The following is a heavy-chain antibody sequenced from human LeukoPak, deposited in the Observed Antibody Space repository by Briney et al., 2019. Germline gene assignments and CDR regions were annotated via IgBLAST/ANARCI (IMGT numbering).Heavy chain of an antibody. D-gene: IGHD3-22*01. CDR2: ISSSGSTI. CDR3: AYGNYYDSSGSLFDY. J-gene: IGHJ4*02. V-gene: IGHV3-11*04. CDR1: GFTFSDYY. Sequence: PGGSLRLSCAASGFTFSDYYMSWIRQAPGKGLEWVSYISSSGSTIYYADSVKGRFTISRDNAKNSLYLQMNSLRAEDTAVYYCAYGNYYDSSGSLFDYWGQGTLVTVSS.